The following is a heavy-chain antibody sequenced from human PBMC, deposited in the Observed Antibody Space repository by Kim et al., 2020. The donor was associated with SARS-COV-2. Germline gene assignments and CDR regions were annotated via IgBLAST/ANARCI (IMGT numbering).Heavy chain of an antibody. CDR2: ISAYNGNT. CDR3: ARDRDPQTYYDYVWGSYRYFFPDY. D-gene: IGHD3-16*02. V-gene: IGHV1-18*01. Sequence: ASVKVSCKASGYTFTSYGISWVRQAPGQGLEWMGWISAYNGNTNYAQKLQGRVTMTTDTSTSTAYMELRSLRSDDTAVYYCARDRDPQTYYDYVWGSYRYFFPDYWGQGTLVTVSS. CDR1: GYTFTSYG. J-gene: IGHJ4*02.